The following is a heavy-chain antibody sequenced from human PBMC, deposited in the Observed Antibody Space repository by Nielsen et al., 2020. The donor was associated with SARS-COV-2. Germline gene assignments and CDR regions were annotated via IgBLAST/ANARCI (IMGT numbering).Heavy chain of an antibody. J-gene: IGHJ6*02. CDR3: AKDTRLYYSYGMDV. CDR1: GFTFSSYC. CDR2: ISYDGSNK. Sequence: GGSLRLSFAASGFTFSSYCMPWVRQAPGKGLEWVAFISYDGSNKYYADSVKGRFTISRDNSKNTLYLQMNSLRAEDTAVYYCAKDTRLYYSYGMDVWGQGTTVTVS. V-gene: IGHV3-30*02.